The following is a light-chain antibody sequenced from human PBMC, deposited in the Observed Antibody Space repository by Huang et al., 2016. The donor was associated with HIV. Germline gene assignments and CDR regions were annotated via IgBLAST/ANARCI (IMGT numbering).Light chain of an antibody. CDR3: QQYNDWPLT. CDR2: GAS. Sequence: DTVMTQTPATLSVSPGARATLSCRASQSVGSKLAWFQQKPGQAPRLLIHGASTRATGIPARFSGSGSGTEFTLTISSLQSEELAVYYCQQYNDWPLTFGQGTEVEIK. J-gene: IGKJ1*01. V-gene: IGKV3-15*01. CDR1: QSVGSK.